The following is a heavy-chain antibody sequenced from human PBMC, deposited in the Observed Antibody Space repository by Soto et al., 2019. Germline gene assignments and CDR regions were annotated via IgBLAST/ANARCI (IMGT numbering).Heavy chain of an antibody. CDR1: GFTFIGSA. D-gene: IGHD4-17*01. Sequence: WGSLRLSCAASGFTFIGSAMHLCRHSSGKGLEWVGRIRSKANSYATAYAASVKGRFTISRDDSKNTAYLQMNSLKTEDTAIYFCARTTTLIPFDYWGQGTLVTVSS. CDR2: IRSKANSYAT. CDR3: ARTTTLIPFDY. J-gene: IGHJ4*02. V-gene: IGHV3-73*01.